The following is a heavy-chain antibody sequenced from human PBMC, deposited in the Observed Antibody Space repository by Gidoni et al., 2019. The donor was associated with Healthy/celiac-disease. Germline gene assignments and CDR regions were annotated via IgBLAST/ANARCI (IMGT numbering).Heavy chain of an antibody. D-gene: IGHD5-18*01. CDR2: ISYDGSNK. CDR1: GFTFSSYA. J-gene: IGHJ4*02. Sequence: QVQLVESGGGVVQPGRSLRLSCAASGFTFSSYAMHWVRQAPGKGLEWVAVISYDGSNKYYADSVKGRFTISRDNSKNTLYLQMNSLRAEDTAVYYCARGYSYGDYFDYWGQGTLVTVSS. CDR3: ARGYSYGDYFDY. V-gene: IGHV3-30*04.